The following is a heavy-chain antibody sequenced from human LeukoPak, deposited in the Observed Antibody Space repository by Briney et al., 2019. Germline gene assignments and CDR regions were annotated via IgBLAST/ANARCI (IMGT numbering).Heavy chain of an antibody. V-gene: IGHV4-59*01. Sequence: PSETLSLTCSISGGSLSTYYWSWTRQAPGKGLEWIGYIYYSGISNSNPSVWSRVTISVDTSKNQFSLKLTSVTAADTAIYYCARDPYGSGIFDYWGQGALVTVSS. CDR3: ARDPYGSGIFDY. CDR2: IYYSGIS. J-gene: IGHJ4*02. D-gene: IGHD3-10*01. CDR1: GGSLSTYY.